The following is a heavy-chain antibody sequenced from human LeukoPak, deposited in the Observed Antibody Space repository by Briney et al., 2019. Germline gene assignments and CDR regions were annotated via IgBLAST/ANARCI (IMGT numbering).Heavy chain of an antibody. V-gene: IGHV4-38-2*02. D-gene: IGHD3-10*01. Sequence: SETLSLTCTVSGYSISSGYYWGWIRQPPGKGLEWIGSIYHSGSTYYNPSLKSRVTISVDTSKNQFSLKLSSVTAADTAVYYCARSPRVYGSGSYYIGGDYFDYWGQGTLVTVSS. CDR3: ARSPRVYGSGSYYIGGDYFDY. CDR1: GYSISSGYY. CDR2: IYHSGST. J-gene: IGHJ4*02.